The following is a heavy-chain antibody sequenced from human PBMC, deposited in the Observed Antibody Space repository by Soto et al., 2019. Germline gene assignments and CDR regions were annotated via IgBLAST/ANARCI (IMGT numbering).Heavy chain of an antibody. J-gene: IGHJ5*02. V-gene: IGHV4-59*01. Sequence: SETLSLTCTVSGGSMYSYFWSWIRQPPGKGLEWIGYVYSGGSTNYNPSLKSRVTFSVDTSKNQVSLKLRSVTAADTAVYYCARADRKWLDPWGQGIMVTVYS. D-gene: IGHD5-12*01. CDR2: VYSGGST. CDR3: ARADRKWLDP. CDR1: GGSMYSYF.